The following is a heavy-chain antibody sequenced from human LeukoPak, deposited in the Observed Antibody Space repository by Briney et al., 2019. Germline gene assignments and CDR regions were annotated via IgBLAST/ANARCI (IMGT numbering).Heavy chain of an antibody. J-gene: IGHJ4*02. Sequence: PGGSLRLSCAASGFTFSSYPMCWGRQAPGKGLEWGSGISMSVASTYSADSVNGRFTISRDNSKNTFFLQMNSLRVEDTAVYYCAKGGSGWYGHFDHWGQGALVTVSS. CDR3: AKGGSGWYGHFDH. V-gene: IGHV3-23*01. D-gene: IGHD6-19*01. CDR1: GFTFSSYP. CDR2: ISMSVAST.